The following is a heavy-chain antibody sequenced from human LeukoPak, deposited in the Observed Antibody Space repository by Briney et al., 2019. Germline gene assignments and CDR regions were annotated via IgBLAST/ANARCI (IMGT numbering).Heavy chain of an antibody. CDR2: ILFSSRTI. CDR3: ARDGGYSYEFDY. D-gene: IGHD5-18*01. CDR1: GFTFSSYS. J-gene: IGHJ4*02. V-gene: IGHV3-48*01. Sequence: PGGSLRLSCAASGFTFSSYSMNWDRQAPGKGLEWVSYILFSSRTIYYADSVKGRFTSSRDNAKNSLYLQMNTLRAEDTAVYYCARDGGYSYEFDYWGQGTLVTVSS.